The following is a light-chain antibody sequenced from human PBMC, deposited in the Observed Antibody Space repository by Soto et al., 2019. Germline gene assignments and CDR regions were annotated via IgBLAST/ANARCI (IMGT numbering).Light chain of an antibody. CDR1: SSDGGGYNY. CDR3: SSYASSSSLAV. Sequence: QSALTQPASVSGSPGQSITISCTGTSSDGGGYNYVSWYQQHPGKAPKLMIYDVSNRPSGVSNRFSGSKSGNTASLTISGLQAEDEADYSCSSYASSSSLAVFGGGTKLTVL. CDR2: DVS. J-gene: IGLJ2*01. V-gene: IGLV2-14*01.